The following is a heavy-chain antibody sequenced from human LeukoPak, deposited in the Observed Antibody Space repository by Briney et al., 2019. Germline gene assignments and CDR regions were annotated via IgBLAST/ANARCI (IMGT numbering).Heavy chain of an antibody. CDR2: IYYSGST. CDR1: GGSISSYY. Sequence: SETLSLTCTVSGGSISSYYWSWIRQPPGKGLEWIGYIYYSGSTNYNPSLKSRVTISVDTSKNQFSLKLSSVTAADTAVYYCAREGDDYGDYVFDYWGQGTLVTISS. D-gene: IGHD4-17*01. V-gene: IGHV4-59*01. J-gene: IGHJ4*02. CDR3: AREGDDYGDYVFDY.